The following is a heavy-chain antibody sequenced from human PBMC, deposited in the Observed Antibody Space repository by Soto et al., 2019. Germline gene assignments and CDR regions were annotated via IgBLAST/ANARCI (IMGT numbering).Heavy chain of an antibody. CDR2: ISGTGANA. J-gene: IGHJ3*02. V-gene: IGHV3-23*01. CDR1: GLTFGDYA. CDR3: EKEAPGPLI. Sequence: PGGSLRLSCAASGLTFGDYAMNWVRQTPGKGLEWVSAISGTGANAYYRDSVKGRFIISRDNSKNIVYLQMNSLKAEDTALYYCEKEAPGPLIWAQATMVTVSS.